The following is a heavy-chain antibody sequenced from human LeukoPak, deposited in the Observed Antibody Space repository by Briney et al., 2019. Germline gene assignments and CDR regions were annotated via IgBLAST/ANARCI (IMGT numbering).Heavy chain of an antibody. CDR1: GGSFSCYY. CDR2: IYTSGST. V-gene: IGHV4-4*09. CDR3: ARQVRDDSSGYYPLSWFDP. D-gene: IGHD3-22*01. J-gene: IGHJ5*02. Sequence: SETLSLTCAVYGGSFSCYYWSWIRQPPGKGLEWIGYIYTSGSTNYNPSLKSRVTISVDTSKNQFSLKLSSVTAADTAVYYCARQVRDDSSGYYPLSWFDPWGQGTLVTVSS.